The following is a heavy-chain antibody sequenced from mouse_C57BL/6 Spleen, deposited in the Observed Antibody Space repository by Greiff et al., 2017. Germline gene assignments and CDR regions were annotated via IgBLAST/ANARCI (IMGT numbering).Heavy chain of an antibody. CDR2: IHTNSGST. J-gene: IGHJ2*01. CDR1: GYTFTSYW. Sequence: QVQLQQSGAELVKPGASVKLSCKASGYTFTSYWMHWVKQRPGQGLEWIGMIHTNSGSTNYNEKFKSKATLTVDKSSSTAYMQLSSLTSEDSAVYYCAIYDGYYFDYWGQGTTLTVSS. V-gene: IGHV1-64*01. D-gene: IGHD2-12*01. CDR3: AIYDGYYFDY.